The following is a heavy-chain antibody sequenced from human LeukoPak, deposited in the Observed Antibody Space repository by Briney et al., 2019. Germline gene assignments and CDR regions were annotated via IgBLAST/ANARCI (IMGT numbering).Heavy chain of an antibody. CDR3: ARGYDFWSGYRFDY. V-gene: IGHV4-59*01. D-gene: IGHD3-3*01. Sequence: TSETLSLTCTVSGGSISNYYWSWIRQPPGKGLEWIGYIYYSGSTNYNPSLKSRVTISVDTSKNQFSLKLSSVTAADTAVYYCARGYDFWSGYRFDYWGQGTLVTVSS. CDR1: GGSISNYY. J-gene: IGHJ4*02. CDR2: IYYSGST.